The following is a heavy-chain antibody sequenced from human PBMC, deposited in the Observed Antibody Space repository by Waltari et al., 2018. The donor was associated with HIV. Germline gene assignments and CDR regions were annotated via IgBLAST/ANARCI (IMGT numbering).Heavy chain of an antibody. CDR3: ARDITLTPGPDY. CDR2: ISSTSTTI. V-gene: IGHV3-48*01. J-gene: IGHJ4*02. Sequence: EVHLVESGGGPVQPGGSLSLSCAASGFTFSTYIMNVVRQAAGKGLEWISYISSTSTTIVYADPVKVRFTISRDNAKNSLDLQMNNLRAEDTAVYYCARDITLTPGPDYWGQGTLVTVSS. D-gene: IGHD3-16*01. CDR1: GFTFSTYI.